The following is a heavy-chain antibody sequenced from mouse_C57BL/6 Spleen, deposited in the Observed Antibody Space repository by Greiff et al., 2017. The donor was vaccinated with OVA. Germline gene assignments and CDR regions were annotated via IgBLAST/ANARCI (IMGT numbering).Heavy chain of an antibody. CDR3: TAWFAY. V-gene: IGHV1-69*01. CDR1: GYTFTSYW. J-gene: IGHJ3*01. Sequence: QVQLQQPGAELVMPGASVKLSCKASGYTFTSYWMHWVQQRPGQGLEWIGEIDPSDSYTNYNQKFKGKSTLTVDKSSSTAYMQLSSLTSEDSAVYYCTAWFAYWGQGTLVTVSA. CDR2: IDPSDSYT.